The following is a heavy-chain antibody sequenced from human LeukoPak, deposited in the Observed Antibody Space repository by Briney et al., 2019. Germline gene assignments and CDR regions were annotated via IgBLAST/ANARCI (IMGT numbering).Heavy chain of an antibody. D-gene: IGHD2-21*02. CDR2: IKQDGSEK. CDR1: GFTFSSYW. CDR3: ARPYCGGDCYYHDAFDI. Sequence: GGSLRLSCAASGFTFSSYWMNWIRQAQGKGLEWVAKIKQDGSEKYYVDSVKGRFTISRDNAKNSLYLQMNSLRAEDTAVYYCARPYCGGDCYYHDAFDIWGQGTMVTVSS. J-gene: IGHJ3*02. V-gene: IGHV3-7*01.